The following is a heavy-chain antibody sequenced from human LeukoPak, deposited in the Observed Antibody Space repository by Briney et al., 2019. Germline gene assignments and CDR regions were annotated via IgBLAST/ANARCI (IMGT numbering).Heavy chain of an antibody. Sequence: GGSLRLSCAASGFTFSSYAMTWVRQAPGKGLEWVSGISGSGGSTYYADSMKGRFTISRDNSQNTLYLQMNSLIAEDTAVYYCAKSKVVAATMGRFDYWGQGTLVTVSS. CDR2: ISGSGGST. D-gene: IGHD2-15*01. V-gene: IGHV3-23*01. CDR1: GFTFSSYA. J-gene: IGHJ4*02. CDR3: AKSKVVAATMGRFDY.